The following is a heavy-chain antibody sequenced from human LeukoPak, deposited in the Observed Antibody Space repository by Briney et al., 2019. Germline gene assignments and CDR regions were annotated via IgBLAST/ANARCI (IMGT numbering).Heavy chain of an antibody. Sequence: GGSLRLSCAASGFTFSSYWMSWVRQAPGKGLEWVANIKQDGSEKYYVDSVKGRFTISRDNAKNSLYLQMNSLRAEDTAVYYCARVFRSGDYSNYVLGYWGQGTLVTVSS. CDR3: ARVFRSGDYSNYVLGY. CDR2: IKQDGSEK. D-gene: IGHD4-11*01. V-gene: IGHV3-7*01. J-gene: IGHJ4*02. CDR1: GFTFSSYW.